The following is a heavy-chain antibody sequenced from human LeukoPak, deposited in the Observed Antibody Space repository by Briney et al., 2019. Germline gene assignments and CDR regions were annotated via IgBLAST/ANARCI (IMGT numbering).Heavy chain of an antibody. V-gene: IGHV4-59*01. J-gene: IGHJ4*02. CDR2: IYYSGST. Sequence: PSETLSLTCTVSRGSISSYYWSWIRQPPGRGLEWIGYIYYSGSTNYNPSLKSRVTISVDTSKNQFSLKLSSVTAADTAVYYCARLSSAAGPTFDYWGQGTLVTVSS. CDR1: RGSISSYY. CDR3: ARLSSAAGPTFDY. D-gene: IGHD6-13*01.